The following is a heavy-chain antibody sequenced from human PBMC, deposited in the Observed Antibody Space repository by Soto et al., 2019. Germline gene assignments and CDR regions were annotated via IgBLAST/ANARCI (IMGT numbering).Heavy chain of an antibody. V-gene: IGHV4-39*01. CDR2: FYYGGNT. CDR1: DGSISSGSYY. J-gene: IGHJ4*02. CDR3: ARGAYSSGCFDF. Sequence: SETLSLTCTVSDGSISSGSYYWGWIRQPPGKGLEWIGSFYYGGNTYYNPSLKSRVTISVDTSKNQFSLKLSSVTAADTAVFYCARGAYSSGCFDFWGQGTLVTVSS. D-gene: IGHD6-19*01.